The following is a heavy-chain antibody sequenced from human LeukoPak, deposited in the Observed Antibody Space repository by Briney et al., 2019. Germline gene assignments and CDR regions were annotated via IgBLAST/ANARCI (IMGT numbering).Heavy chain of an antibody. V-gene: IGHV3-23*01. D-gene: IGHD5-24*01. CDR1: GFTFSTYS. Sequence: GGSLRLSCAASGFTFSTYSLTWVRQAPGKGLEWVSAISGSGGNTYYADSVKGRFTISRDNSKNTLYLQINSLRDEDTAVYYCAKDDAWLQYNDWGQGTLVTVSS. CDR3: AKDDAWLQYND. J-gene: IGHJ4*02. CDR2: ISGSGGNT.